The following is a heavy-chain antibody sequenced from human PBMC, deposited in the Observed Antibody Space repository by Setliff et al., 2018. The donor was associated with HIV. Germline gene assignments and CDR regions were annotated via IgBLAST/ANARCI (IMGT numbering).Heavy chain of an antibody. D-gene: IGHD3-16*02. CDR3: ALANIVSTARWNH. CDR1: GYLFSGYY. V-gene: IGHV1-2*02. CDR2: INYSNGDT. J-gene: IGHJ5*02. Sequence: ASVKVSCKTSGYLFSGYYLHWLRRAPGQGLEWMGWINYSNGDTKYAENFQGRVTMTRDTSTSAVYMDLNRLTYDDTAVYYCALANIVSTARWNHWGRGTLGTAPQ.